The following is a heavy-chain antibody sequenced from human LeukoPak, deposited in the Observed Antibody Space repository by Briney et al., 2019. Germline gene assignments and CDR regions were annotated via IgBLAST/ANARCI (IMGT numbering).Heavy chain of an antibody. V-gene: IGHV3-21*01. CDR1: GFTFSSYS. CDR3: ARGLGGYYDVSYYFDY. Sequence: GGSLRLSCAASGFTFSSYSMNWVRQAPGKGLEWVSSISSSSYIYYADSVKGRFTISRDNAKNSLYLQMNSLRAEDTAVYYCARGLGGYYDVSYYFDYWGQGTLVTVSS. D-gene: IGHD3-22*01. J-gene: IGHJ4*02. CDR2: ISSSSYI.